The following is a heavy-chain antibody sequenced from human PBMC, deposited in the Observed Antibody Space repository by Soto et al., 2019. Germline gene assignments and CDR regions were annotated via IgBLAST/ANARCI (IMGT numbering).Heavy chain of an antibody. V-gene: IGHV3-23*01. Sequence: PGGSLRLSCAASGFTFSSYAMSWVRQAPGKGLEWVSAISGSGGSTDYADSVKGRFTISRDNSKNTLYLQMNSLRAEDTAVYYLAKEAQEYFGSPYYYGKEDWGQGTXVPVSS. J-gene: IGHJ6*02. D-gene: IGHD3-10*01. CDR1: GFTFSSYA. CDR2: ISGSGGST. CDR3: AKEAQEYFGSPYYYGKED.